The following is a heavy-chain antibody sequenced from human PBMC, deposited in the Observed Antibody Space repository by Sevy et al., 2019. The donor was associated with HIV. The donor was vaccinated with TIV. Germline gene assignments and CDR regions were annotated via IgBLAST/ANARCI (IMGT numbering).Heavy chain of an antibody. D-gene: IGHD1-26*01. CDR1: GFTFSSYW. Sequence: GGSLRLSCAASGFTFSSYWMSWVRQAPGKGLEWVANINHDGSDKYYVDSVKGRFTISRDNAKNSLYLQMNSPRVEDTAVYYCARYHLDSGSYWDAFDIWGQGTMVTVSS. J-gene: IGHJ3*02. CDR2: INHDGSDK. CDR3: ARYHLDSGSYWDAFDI. V-gene: IGHV3-7*01.